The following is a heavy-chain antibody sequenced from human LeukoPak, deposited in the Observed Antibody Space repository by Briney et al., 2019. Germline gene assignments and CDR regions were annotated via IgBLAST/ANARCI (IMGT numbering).Heavy chain of an antibody. CDR2: MNPNSGNT. J-gene: IGHJ4*02. V-gene: IGHV1-8*01. D-gene: IGHD3-3*01. CDR1: GYTFTSYD. Sequence: ASVKVSCKASGYTFTSYDINWVRQATGQGLEWMGWMNPNSGNTGYAQKFQARVTMTRNTSISTAYMELSSLRSEDTAVYYCARRYHSITIFGVVITSAIDYWGQGTLVTVSS. CDR3: ARRYHSITIFGVVITSAIDY.